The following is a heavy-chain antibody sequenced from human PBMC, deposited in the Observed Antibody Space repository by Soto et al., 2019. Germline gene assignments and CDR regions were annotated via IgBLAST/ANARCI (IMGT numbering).Heavy chain of an antibody. CDR3: ARGGVAPGIQLWSYYYYYGMDV. V-gene: IGHV4-31*03. J-gene: IGHJ6*02. D-gene: IGHD5-18*01. CDR2: IYYSGST. Sequence: SETLSLTCTVSGGSISSGGYYWSWIRQHPGKGLEWIGYIYYSGSTYYNPSLKSRVTISVDTSKNQFSLKLSSVTAADTAVYYCARGGVAPGIQLWSYYYYYGMDVWGQGTTVTVSS. CDR1: GGSISSGGYY.